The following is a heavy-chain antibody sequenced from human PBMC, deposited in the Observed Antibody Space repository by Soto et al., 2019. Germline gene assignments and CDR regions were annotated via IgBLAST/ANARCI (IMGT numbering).Heavy chain of an antibody. CDR2: IWSDGSDK. V-gene: IGHV3-33*01. Sequence: QVQLVESGGGVVQPGGSLRLSCATSGFTFSDSGMHWVRQAPGKGLEWVAVIWSDGSDKSYADSVGGRFTIPRENSKKKLYFQKKRPGGGGTGGYYCWGGNRNGRSVGWGGGFDYWGQGTLVTVSS. CDR1: GFTFSDSG. D-gene: IGHD3-16*01. J-gene: IGHJ4*02. CDR3: WGGNRNGRSVGWGGGFDY.